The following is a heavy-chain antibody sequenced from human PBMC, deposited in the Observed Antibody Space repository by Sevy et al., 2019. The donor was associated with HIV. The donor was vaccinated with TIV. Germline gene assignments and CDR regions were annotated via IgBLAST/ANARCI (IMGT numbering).Heavy chain of an antibody. V-gene: IGHV3-23*01. CDR1: GFTFSNYA. Sequence: GGSLRLSCAASGFTFSNYAISWVRQAPGKGLEWVSVISSSGGTTYDAGSVEGRFTISRDNSKNTLYLQMNRLRAEDTAIYYCARRPDLGEIIPTGVMDVWGRGTTVTVSS. J-gene: IGHJ6*02. CDR2: ISSSGGTT. D-gene: IGHD3-3*01. CDR3: ARRPDLGEIIPTGVMDV.